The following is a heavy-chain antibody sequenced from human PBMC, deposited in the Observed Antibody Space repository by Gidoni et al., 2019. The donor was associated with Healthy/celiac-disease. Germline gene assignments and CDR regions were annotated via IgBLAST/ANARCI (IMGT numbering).Heavy chain of an antibody. Sequence: QDQLVQSGSEVKKPGASVKVSCKASGHTFTSYYMHWVRQDPGHGLEWMGIINPSGGSQSYAQKFQGRVTMTRDTSTSTVYMELSSLRSEDTAVYYCARAAYDSSGYPQGLDYWGQGTLVTVSS. V-gene: IGHV1-46*03. CDR1: GHTFTSYY. J-gene: IGHJ4*02. CDR3: ARAAYDSSGYPQGLDY. CDR2: INPSGGSQ. D-gene: IGHD3-22*01.